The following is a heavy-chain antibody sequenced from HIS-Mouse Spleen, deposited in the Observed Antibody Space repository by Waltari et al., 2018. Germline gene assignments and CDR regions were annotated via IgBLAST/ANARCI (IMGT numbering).Heavy chain of an antibody. V-gene: IGHV4-34*01. CDR3: ASDRAVAGYNWFDP. J-gene: IGHJ5*02. CDR1: GGSFSGYY. CDR2: INHSGSP. Sequence: QVQLQQWGAGLLKPSETLSLTCAVYGGSFSGYYWSWIRQPPGKGLEWIGEINHSGSPNYNPSLKSRVTISVDTSKNQFSLKLSSVTAADTAVYYCASDRAVAGYNWFDPWGQGTLVTVPS. D-gene: IGHD6-19*01.